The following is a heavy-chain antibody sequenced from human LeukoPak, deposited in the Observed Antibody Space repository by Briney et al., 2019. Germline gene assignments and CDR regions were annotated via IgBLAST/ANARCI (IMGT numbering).Heavy chain of an antibody. V-gene: IGHV3-74*01. CDR3: ARDASLAFDI. D-gene: IGHD3-16*02. Sequence: GGSLRPPCAAFGFTFSTFRMDWVRQAPGKGLVWVSRINNDGSSTTYADSVRGRFTISRDNAKNTLYLQINSLRAEDTAVYYCARDASLAFDIWGQGTMVTVSS. CDR2: INNDGSST. J-gene: IGHJ3*02. CDR1: GFTFSTFR.